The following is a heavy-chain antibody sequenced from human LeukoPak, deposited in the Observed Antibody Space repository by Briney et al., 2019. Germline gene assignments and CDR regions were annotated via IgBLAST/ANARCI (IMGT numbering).Heavy chain of an antibody. V-gene: IGHV4-61*02. Sequence: PSQTLSLTCTVSGGSISSGTYYWPWIRQPAGRGLEWIARIYTTGSTNYNPSLKSRVTMSTDTSKNQFSLKLSSVTAADTAVYYCARVTTGGYYNCWGQGTLVTVSS. CDR2: IYTTGST. D-gene: IGHD3-22*01. J-gene: IGHJ4*02. CDR3: ARVTTGGYYNC. CDR1: GGSISSGTYY.